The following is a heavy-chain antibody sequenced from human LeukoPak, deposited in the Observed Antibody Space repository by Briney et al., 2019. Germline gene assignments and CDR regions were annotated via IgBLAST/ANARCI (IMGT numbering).Heavy chain of an antibody. D-gene: IGHD3-3*01. Sequence: SETLSLTCTVSGGSISIYYWSWIRQPPGKGLEWIGYIYYSGSTNYNPSLKSRVTISVDTSKNQFSLKLSSVTAADTAVYYCARVGYDFWSGYPFFDYWGQGTLVTVSS. CDR3: ARVGYDFWSGYPFFDY. CDR2: IYYSGST. CDR1: GGSISIYY. V-gene: IGHV4-59*01. J-gene: IGHJ4*02.